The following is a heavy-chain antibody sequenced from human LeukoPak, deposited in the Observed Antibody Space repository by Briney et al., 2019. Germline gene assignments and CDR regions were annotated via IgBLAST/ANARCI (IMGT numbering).Heavy chain of an antibody. CDR2: IYSDDST. D-gene: IGHD4-17*01. V-gene: IGHV3-66*02. CDR3: ARGGTADYGDYLRT. J-gene: IGHJ4*02. Sequence: PGGSLRLSCAASGFTVSGNYINWVRQAPGKGLEWVSVIYSDDSTYYADSVEGRFTISRDNSKNTLYLQMNSLRAEDTAVYYCARGGTADYGDYLRTWGQGTLVTVSS. CDR1: GFTVSGNY.